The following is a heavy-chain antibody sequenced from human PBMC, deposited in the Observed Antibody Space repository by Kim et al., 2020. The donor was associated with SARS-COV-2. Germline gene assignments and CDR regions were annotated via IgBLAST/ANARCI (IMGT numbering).Heavy chain of an antibody. D-gene: IGHD2-15*01. CDR3: ARVPEVVAAYYWYFDL. CDR2: MNPNSGNT. Sequence: ASVKVSCKASGYTFTSYDINWVRQATGQGLEWMGWMNPNSGNTGYAQKFQGRVTMTRNTSISTAYMELSSLRSEDTAVYYCARVPEVVAAYYWYFDLWGRGTLVTVSS. J-gene: IGHJ2*01. V-gene: IGHV1-8*01. CDR1: GYTFTSYD.